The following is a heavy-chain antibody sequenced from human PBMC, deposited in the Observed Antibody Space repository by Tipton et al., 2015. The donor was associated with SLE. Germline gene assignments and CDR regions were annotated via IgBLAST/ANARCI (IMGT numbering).Heavy chain of an antibody. CDR2: FYYSGST. D-gene: IGHD3-16*02. CDR1: GASISSGGDY. Sequence: TLSLTCTVSGASISSGGDYWSWIRQHPGKGLEWIGYFYYSGSTYYNPSLTSRVSISVDTSKNQFSLKLRSVTAADTAVYYCARAYGGGVHYMGFFDSWGQGTLVSVSS. CDR3: ARAYGGGVHYMGFFDS. V-gene: IGHV4-31*03. J-gene: IGHJ4*02.